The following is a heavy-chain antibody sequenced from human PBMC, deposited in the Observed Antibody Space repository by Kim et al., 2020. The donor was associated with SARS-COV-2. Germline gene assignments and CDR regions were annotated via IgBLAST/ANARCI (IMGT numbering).Heavy chain of an antibody. V-gene: IGHV4-34*01. CDR1: GGSFSGYY. CDR3: ARGRGLRYFDSSYYYYYY. CDR2: INHSGST. J-gene: IGHJ6*03. D-gene: IGHD3-9*01. Sequence: SETLSLTCAVYGGSFSGYYWSWIRQPPGKGLEWIGEINHSGSTNYNPSLKSRVTISVDTSKNQFSLKLSSVTAADTAVYYCARGRGLRYFDSSYYYYYY.